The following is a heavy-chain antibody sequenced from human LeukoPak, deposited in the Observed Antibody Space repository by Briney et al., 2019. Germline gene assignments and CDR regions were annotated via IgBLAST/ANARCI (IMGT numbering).Heavy chain of an antibody. D-gene: IGHD6-13*01. V-gene: IGHV4-30-4*08. Sequence: SSETLSLTCTVYGGSISSGDYYWSWIRQPPGKGLEWIGYIYYSGSTYYNPSLKSRVTISVDTSKNQFSLKLSSVTAADTAVYYCARDGRLWQQPYDYWGQGTLVTVSS. CDR3: ARDGRLWQQPYDY. CDR2: IYYSGST. CDR1: GGSISSGDYY. J-gene: IGHJ4*01.